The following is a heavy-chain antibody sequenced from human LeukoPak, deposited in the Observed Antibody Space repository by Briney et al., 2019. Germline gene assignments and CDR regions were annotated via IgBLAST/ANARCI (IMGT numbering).Heavy chain of an antibody. V-gene: IGHV3-53*01. J-gene: IGHJ4*02. Sequence: GGSLRLSCAASGFTVSSNYMSWVRQAPGKGLEWVSVIYSGGSTYYADSVKGRFTISRDNSKNTLYLQMNSLRAEDTAVYYCARDGGPDVSGAFDYWGQGTLVTVSS. D-gene: IGHD6-19*01. CDR2: IYSGGST. CDR3: ARDGGPDVSGAFDY. CDR1: GFTVSSNY.